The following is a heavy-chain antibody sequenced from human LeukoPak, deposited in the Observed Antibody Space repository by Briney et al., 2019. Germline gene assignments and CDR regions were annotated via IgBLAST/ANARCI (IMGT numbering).Heavy chain of an antibody. CDR2: ISYDGSNK. Sequence: GGSLRLSCAASGFTFSSYAMHWVRQAPGKGLEWVAVISYDGSNKYYADSVKGRFTISRDNSKNTLYLQMNSLRAEDTAVYYCASARYFDWSPDYWGQGTLATVSS. D-gene: IGHD3-9*01. J-gene: IGHJ4*02. CDR3: ASARYFDWSPDY. V-gene: IGHV3-30-3*01. CDR1: GFTFSSYA.